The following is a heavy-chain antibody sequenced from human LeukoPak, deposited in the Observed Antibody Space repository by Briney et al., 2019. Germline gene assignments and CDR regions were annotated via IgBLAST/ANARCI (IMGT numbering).Heavy chain of an antibody. V-gene: IGHV3-23*01. J-gene: IGHJ1*01. CDR1: GFTFSSYA. CDR2: ISGSGGST. Sequence: GGSLRLSCAASGFTFSSYAMSWVRQAPGKGLEWVSAISGSGGSTYYADSVKGRFTISRDNSKNTLYLQMNSLRAEDTAVYCCAKDYYYDSSGLAECFQHWGQGTLVTVSS. D-gene: IGHD3-22*01. CDR3: AKDYYYDSSGLAECFQH.